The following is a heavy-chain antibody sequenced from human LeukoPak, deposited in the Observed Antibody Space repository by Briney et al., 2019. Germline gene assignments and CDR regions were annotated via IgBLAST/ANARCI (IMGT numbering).Heavy chain of an antibody. J-gene: IGHJ6*02. CDR3: ARGNYYGMDV. Sequence: GGSLRLSCAASGFTFSRYNMNWVRQAPGKGLEWVSSISPSSGYIHYADSLKGRFTISRDNAKNSLYLQMNSLRAEDTAVYYCARGNYYGMDVWGQGTTVTVSS. CDR1: GFTFSRYN. V-gene: IGHV3-21*01. CDR2: ISPSSGYI.